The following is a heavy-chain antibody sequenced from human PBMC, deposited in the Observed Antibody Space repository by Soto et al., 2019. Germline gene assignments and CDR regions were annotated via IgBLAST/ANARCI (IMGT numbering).Heavy chain of an antibody. D-gene: IGHD4-4*01. J-gene: IGHJ6*02. CDR1: GFTFSSYA. V-gene: IGHV3-23*01. CDR3: AKTVHRATVPTNYYYGMDV. Sequence: EVQLLESGGGLVQPGGSLRLSCAASGFTFSSYAMSWVRQAPGKGLEWVSAISGSGGSTYYADSVKGRFTISRDNSKNTLYLQMNSLRAEDTAVYYCAKTVHRATVPTNYYYGMDVWGQGTTVTVSS. CDR2: ISGSGGST.